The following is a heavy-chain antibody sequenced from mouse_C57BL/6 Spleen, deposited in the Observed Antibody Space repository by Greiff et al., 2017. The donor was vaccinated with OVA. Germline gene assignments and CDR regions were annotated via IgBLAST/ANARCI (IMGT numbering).Heavy chain of an antibody. CDR1: GYTFTSYW. D-gene: IGHD2-3*01. Sequence: VQLQQPGAELVKPGASVKLSCKASGYTFTSYWMHWVKQRPGQGLEWIGMIHPNSGSTNYNEKFKSKATLTVDKSSSTAYMQLSSLTSEDSAVYYCARYDGTRYYYAMDYWGQGTSVTVSS. CDR2: IHPNSGST. V-gene: IGHV1-64*01. J-gene: IGHJ4*01. CDR3: ARYDGTRYYYAMDY.